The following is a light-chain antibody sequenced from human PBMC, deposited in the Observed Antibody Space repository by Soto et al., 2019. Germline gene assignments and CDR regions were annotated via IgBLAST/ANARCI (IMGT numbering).Light chain of an antibody. CDR1: SGHSSYI. J-gene: IGLJ2*01. CDR2: LEGSGSY. Sequence: QAVVTQSSSASASLGSSVKLTCTLSSGHSSYIIAWHQQQPGKAPRYLMKLEGSGSYNKGSGVPDRFSGSSSGADRYLTISTLQFEDEADYYCETWDSNTYRVFGEGTKLTVL. V-gene: IGLV4-60*02. CDR3: ETWDSNTYRV.